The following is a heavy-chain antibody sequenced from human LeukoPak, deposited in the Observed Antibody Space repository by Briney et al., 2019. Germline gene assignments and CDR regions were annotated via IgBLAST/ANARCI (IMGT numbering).Heavy chain of an antibody. D-gene: IGHD6-13*01. CDR2: IWYDGSNK. J-gene: IGHJ4*02. CDR3: AKELYSSSWSYYFDY. V-gene: IGHV3-33*06. Sequence: GGPLRLSCAASGFTFSSYGMHWVRQAPGKGLEWVAVIWYDGSNKYYADSVKGRFTISRDNSKNTLYLQMNCLRAEDTAVYYCAKELYSSSWSYYFDYWGQGTLVTVSS. CDR1: GFTFSSYG.